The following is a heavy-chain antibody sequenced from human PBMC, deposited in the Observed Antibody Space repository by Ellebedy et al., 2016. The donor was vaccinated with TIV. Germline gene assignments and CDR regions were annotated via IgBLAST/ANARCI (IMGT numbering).Heavy chain of an antibody. Sequence: SETLSLXXAVYGGSFSGYYWSWIRQPPGKGLEWIGEINHSGSTNYNPSLKSRVTISVDTSKNQFSLKLSSVTAADTAVYYCATFHSGIYYYGMDVWGQGTTVTVSS. CDR1: GGSFSGYY. J-gene: IGHJ6*02. D-gene: IGHD1-26*01. CDR3: ATFHSGIYYYGMDV. CDR2: INHSGST. V-gene: IGHV4-34*01.